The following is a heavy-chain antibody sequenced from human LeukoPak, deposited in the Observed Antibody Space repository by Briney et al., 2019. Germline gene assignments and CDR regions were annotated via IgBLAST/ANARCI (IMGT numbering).Heavy chain of an antibody. CDR2: IVVGSDNT. V-gene: IGHV1-58*02. CDR3: ARDDNGKYWYFDL. J-gene: IGHJ2*01. CDR1: GFTFTTSA. Sequence: TSVKVSCKASGFTFTTSAMQWVRQARGQRLEWIGWIVVGSDNTNYAQKFQERVTITRDMSTSTAYMELSSLRSEDTAVYYCARDDNGKYWYFDLWGRGTLVTVSS. D-gene: IGHD1-1*01.